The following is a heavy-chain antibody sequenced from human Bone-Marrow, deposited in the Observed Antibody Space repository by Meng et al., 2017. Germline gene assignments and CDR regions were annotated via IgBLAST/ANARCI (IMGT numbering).Heavy chain of an antibody. J-gene: IGHJ4*02. CDR1: GFSVSTKY. CDR2: IYDDGRP. D-gene: IGHD7-27*01. CDR3: ARGHYANLGNY. V-gene: IGHV3-53*01. Sequence: EVLLVESGGVLIQPGGSLGLSCADSGFSVSTKYMNWVRQAPGKGLEWVSIIYDDGRPFYADSVKGRFTMSRDNSKNTLFLQMNSLRAEDTAVYYCARGHYANLGNYWGQGTLVTVSS.